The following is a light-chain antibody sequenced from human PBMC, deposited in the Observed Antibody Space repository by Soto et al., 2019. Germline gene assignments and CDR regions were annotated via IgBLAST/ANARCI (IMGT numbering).Light chain of an antibody. J-gene: IGKJ1*01. CDR3: METLQTPLT. CDR2: LGS. V-gene: IGKV2-28*01. Sequence: DIVMTQSPISLPVTPGEPASISCRSSQSLLHSNGNNYLAWYRQKPGQSPQLLIYLGSNRASGVPDRFSGRGAGTDFTMKISRVEAEDVGVYYCMETLQTPLTFGQGTKLEI. CDR1: QSLLHSNGNNY.